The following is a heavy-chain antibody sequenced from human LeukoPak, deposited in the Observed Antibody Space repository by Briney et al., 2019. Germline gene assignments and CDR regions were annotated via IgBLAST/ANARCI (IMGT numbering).Heavy chain of an antibody. V-gene: IGHV3-23*01. CDR2: ISGSGGST. CDR3: ARDFSLGYGDHTHYFDY. D-gene: IGHD4-17*01. Sequence: GGSLRLSCAASGFTFSSYAMSWVRQAPGKGLEWVSAISGSGGSTYYADSVKGRFTISRDNSKNTLYLQMNSLRAEDTAVYYCARDFSLGYGDHTHYFDYWGQGTLVTVSS. J-gene: IGHJ4*02. CDR1: GFTFSSYA.